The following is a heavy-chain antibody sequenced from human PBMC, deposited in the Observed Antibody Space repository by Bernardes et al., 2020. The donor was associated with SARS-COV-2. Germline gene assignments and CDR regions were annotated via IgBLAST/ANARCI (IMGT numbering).Heavy chain of an antibody. CDR1: GASITSYY. V-gene: IGHV4-59*01. CDR3: ARSGGYYYSIDY. Sequence: SETLSLTCTVSGASITSYYWSWIRQSPGKGLEWIGYIYYTGTTDYNPSLKSRVTISSDPSKSQFSLTLTSVTAADTAVYYCARSGGYYYSIDYWGRGILVTVSS. J-gene: IGHJ4*02. D-gene: IGHD3-22*01. CDR2: IYYTGTT.